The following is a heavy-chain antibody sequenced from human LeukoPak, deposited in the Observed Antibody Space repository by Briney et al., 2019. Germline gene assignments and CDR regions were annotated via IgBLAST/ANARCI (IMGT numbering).Heavy chain of an antibody. J-gene: IGHJ4*02. CDR1: GYTFTSYY. V-gene: IGHV1-46*01. Sequence: ASVKVSCKASGYTFTSYYMHWVRQAPGQGLEWMGIINPSGGSTSYAQKFQGRVTTTRDTSTSTVYMELSSLRSEDTAVYYCARARRITGTMYYFDYWGQGTLVTVSS. CDR2: INPSGGST. CDR3: ARARRITGTMYYFDY. D-gene: IGHD1-7*01.